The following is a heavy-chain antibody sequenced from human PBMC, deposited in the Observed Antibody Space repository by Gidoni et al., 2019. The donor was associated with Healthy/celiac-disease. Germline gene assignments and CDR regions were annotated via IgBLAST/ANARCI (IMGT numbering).Heavy chain of an antibody. CDR3: ARVQSRYSGYDFDY. Sequence: QVPLQESGPGLVKPSETLSLTCTVSGGSVRSGSYYWSCIRQPLGKGLEWIWYIYYSGSTNYNPSLKSRVTISVDTSKNQFSLKLSSVTAADTAVYYCARVQSRYSGYDFDYWGQGTLVTVSS. J-gene: IGHJ4*02. D-gene: IGHD5-12*01. CDR2: IYYSGST. CDR1: GGSVRSGSYY. V-gene: IGHV4-61*01.